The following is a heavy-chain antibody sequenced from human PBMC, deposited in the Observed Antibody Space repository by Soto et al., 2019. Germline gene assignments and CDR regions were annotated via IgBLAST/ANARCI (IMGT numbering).Heavy chain of an antibody. J-gene: IGHJ6*02. CDR2: IIPIFGTA. Sequence: QVQLVQSGAEVKKPGSSVKVSCKASGGTFSSYAISWVRQAPGQGLEWMGGIIPIFGTANYAQKFQGRVTITADESTSTAYMELSSLRSDDTAVYYCASHSGWNYYYGMDVWGQGTTVTVSS. V-gene: IGHV1-69*12. D-gene: IGHD3-22*01. CDR3: ASHSGWNYYYGMDV. CDR1: GGTFSSYA.